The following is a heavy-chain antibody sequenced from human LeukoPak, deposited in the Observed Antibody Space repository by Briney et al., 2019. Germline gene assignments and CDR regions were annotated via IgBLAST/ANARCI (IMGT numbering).Heavy chain of an antibody. CDR3: ASSPDYYDSSGYYGAFDI. J-gene: IGHJ3*02. Sequence: SETLSLTCTVSGGSISSSSYYWGWIRQPPGKGLEWIGSIYYSGSTYYNPSLKSRVTISVDTSKNQFSLKLSSVTAADTAVYYCASSPDYYDSSGYYGAFDIWGQGTMVTVSS. CDR2: IYYSGST. D-gene: IGHD3-22*01. CDR1: GGSISSSSYY. V-gene: IGHV4-39*01.